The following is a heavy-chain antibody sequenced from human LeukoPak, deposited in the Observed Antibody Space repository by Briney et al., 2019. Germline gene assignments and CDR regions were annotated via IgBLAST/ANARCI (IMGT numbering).Heavy chain of an antibody. J-gene: IGHJ4*02. CDR1: GFTVSSYW. V-gene: IGHV3-23*01. CDR3: AKDPYFDSSGYYYEGFDY. D-gene: IGHD3-22*01. CDR2: ISGSGGRT. Sequence: GGSLRLSCAASGFTVSSYWMTWVRQAPGKGLEWVSAISGSGGRTYYADSVKGRFTISRDNSKNMLYLQMNSLRAEDAAVYYCAKDPYFDSSGYYYEGFDYWGQGTLVTVSS.